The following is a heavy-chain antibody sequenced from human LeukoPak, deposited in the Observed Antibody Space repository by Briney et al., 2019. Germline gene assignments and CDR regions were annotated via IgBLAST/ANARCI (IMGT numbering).Heavy chain of an antibody. D-gene: IGHD2-2*01. V-gene: IGHV4-38-2*02. CDR2: IYHSGST. Sequence: PSETLSLTCTVSGYSISSGYYWGWIRQPPGKGLEWIGSIYHSGSTYYNPSLKSRVTISVDTSKNQFSLKLSSVTAADTAVYYCAREGSVVPAAMWAYYYMDVWGKGTTVTVSS. CDR3: AREGSVVPAAMWAYYYMDV. J-gene: IGHJ6*03. CDR1: GYSISSGYY.